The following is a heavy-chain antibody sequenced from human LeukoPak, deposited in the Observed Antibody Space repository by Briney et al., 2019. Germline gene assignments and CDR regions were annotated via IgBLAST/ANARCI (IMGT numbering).Heavy chain of an antibody. D-gene: IGHD3-9*01. CDR1: GCSVSKLF. V-gene: IGHV1-24*01. Sequence: GASVKVSCRVAGCSVSKLFIHWVRQAPGKGLECMGGFDPEDGKPIYAQKFQGRVTMTEETSTDTAYMELRSLRSEDTAVYYCATHILTLSSILRGDYWGLGTLVIVSS. J-gene: IGHJ4*02. CDR3: ATHILTLSSILRGDY. CDR2: FDPEDGKP.